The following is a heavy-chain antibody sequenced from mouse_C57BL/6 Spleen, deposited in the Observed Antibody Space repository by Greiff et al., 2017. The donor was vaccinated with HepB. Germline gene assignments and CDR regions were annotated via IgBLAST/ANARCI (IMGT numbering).Heavy chain of an antibody. V-gene: IGHV1-26*01. CDR2: INPNNGGT. J-gene: IGHJ4*01. CDR3: ARGLPYYYAMDY. Sequence: EVQLQQSGPELVKPGASVKISCKASGYTFTDYYMNWVKQSHGKSLEWIGDINPNNGGTSYNQKFKGKATLTVDKSSSTAYMELRSLTSEDSAVYYCARGLPYYYAMDYGGQGTSVTVSS. CDR1: GYTFTDYY. D-gene: IGHD2-2*01.